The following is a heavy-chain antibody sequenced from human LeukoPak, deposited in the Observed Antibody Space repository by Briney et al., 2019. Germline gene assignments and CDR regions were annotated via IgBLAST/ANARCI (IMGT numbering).Heavy chain of an antibody. CDR2: ISSSSSYI. Sequence: GGSLRLSCAASGFTFSSYSMNWVRQAPGKGLEWVSSISSSSSYIYYADSVKGRFTISRDNAKNSLYLQMNSLRAEDTAVYYCARALYYDFWSGSLDVWGQGTTVTVSS. CDR3: ARALYYDFWSGSLDV. J-gene: IGHJ6*02. V-gene: IGHV3-21*01. D-gene: IGHD3-3*01. CDR1: GFTFSSYS.